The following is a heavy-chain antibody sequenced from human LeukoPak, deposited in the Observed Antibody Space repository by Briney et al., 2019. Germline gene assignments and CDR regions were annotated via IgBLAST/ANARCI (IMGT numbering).Heavy chain of an antibody. CDR2: ISYDGSNK. J-gene: IGHJ4*02. V-gene: IGHV3-30*19. Sequence: ESGGSLRLSCAASGFTFSSYGMHWVRQAPGKGLEWVSSISYDGSNKYYADSVKGRFTISRDNSKNTLYLQMNSLRAEDTAVYYCAREGKPQLALATDQYWRQGTLLTVSS. CDR1: GFTFSSYG. CDR3: AREGKPQLALATDQY. D-gene: IGHD6-13*01.